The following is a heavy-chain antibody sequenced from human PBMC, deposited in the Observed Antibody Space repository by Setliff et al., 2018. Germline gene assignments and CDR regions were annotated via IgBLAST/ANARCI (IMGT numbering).Heavy chain of an antibody. CDR3: ARLRKDYGDYYYFDY. Sequence: RESLKISCAASGFTFINYAMNWVRQAPGKGLEWVSSVSGSGGSTYYADFVKGRFTISRDTSENTLSLEMNSLRAEDTAVYYCARLRKDYGDYYYFDYWGQGTLVTVSS. CDR2: VSGSGGST. V-gene: IGHV3-23*01. CDR1: GFTFINYA. D-gene: IGHD4-17*01. J-gene: IGHJ4*02.